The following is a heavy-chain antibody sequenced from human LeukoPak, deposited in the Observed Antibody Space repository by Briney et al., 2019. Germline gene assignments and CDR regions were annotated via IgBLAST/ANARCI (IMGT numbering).Heavy chain of an antibody. CDR3: ARDYADYVGYFFFDY. V-gene: IGHV3-23*01. Sequence: GGSLRLSCTASGFTFSNYWMHWVRQVPGKGLEWVSSISGGGETTYYADSAKGRFTISRDNSQNTLYLQMNSLRAEDTAVYYCARDYADYVGYFFFDYWGQGTLVTVSS. CDR2: ISGGGETT. J-gene: IGHJ4*02. CDR1: GFTFSNYW. D-gene: IGHD4-17*01.